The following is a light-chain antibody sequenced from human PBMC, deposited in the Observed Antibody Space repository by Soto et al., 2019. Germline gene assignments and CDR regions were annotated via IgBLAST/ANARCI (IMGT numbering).Light chain of an antibody. J-gene: IGLJ1*01. CDR2: EGS. CDR1: SSDVGNYNL. V-gene: IGLV2-23*01. CDR3: CSYAGSSTNV. Sequence: QSALTQPASVSGSPGQSITISCNGTSSDVGNYNLVSWYQQHPGKAPKLMIYEGSKRPSGVSNRFSGSKSGNTASLTIAGLQAEDEADYYCCSYAGSSTNVFGTGTKLTVL.